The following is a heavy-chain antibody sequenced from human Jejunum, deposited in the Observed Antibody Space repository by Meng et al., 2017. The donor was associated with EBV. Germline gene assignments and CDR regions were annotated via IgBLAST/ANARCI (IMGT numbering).Heavy chain of an antibody. CDR3: ARDLRGGSYYLDY. Sequence: QVQLVQSGAEVRKPGASVKVSGKTSGYTFSTYGFSWVRQAPGQGLEWMGWISPYNGNTKYAQKLQGRVTMTTDTSASTAYMELRSLRSDDTAVYYCARDLRGGSYYLDYVGQGSLGTVVS. D-gene: IGHD1-26*01. J-gene: IGHJ4*02. CDR1: GYTFSTYG. CDR2: ISPYNGNT. V-gene: IGHV1-18*01.